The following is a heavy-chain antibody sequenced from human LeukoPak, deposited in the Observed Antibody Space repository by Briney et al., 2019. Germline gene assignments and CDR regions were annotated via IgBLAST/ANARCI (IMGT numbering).Heavy chain of an antibody. CDR3: AKDKGIAFDI. Sequence: GGSLRLSCAASGFTFSSYWMSWVRQAPGKGLEWVANIKQDGSEKYYVDSVKGRFTISRDSSKNTLYLQMNSLRAEDTAVYYCAKDKGIAFDIWGQGTMVTVSS. V-gene: IGHV3-7*03. CDR1: GFTFSSYW. J-gene: IGHJ3*02. CDR2: IKQDGSEK.